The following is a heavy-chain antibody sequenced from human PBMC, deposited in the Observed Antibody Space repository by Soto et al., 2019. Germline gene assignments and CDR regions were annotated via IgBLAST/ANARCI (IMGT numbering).Heavy chain of an antibody. V-gene: IGHV3-30-3*01. J-gene: IGHJ6*02. D-gene: IGHD1-26*01. Sequence: GGSLRLSCTASGFSFSDFAMQWVRQAPGKGLEWVAVISYDGAKKYFADSVKGRFTVSRDNSKNTVYLQMESLTSEDTAVYLCARVRSASQGYYFCLDVWGQGTTVTVSS. CDR2: ISYDGAKK. CDR1: GFSFSDFA. CDR3: ARVRSASQGYYFCLDV.